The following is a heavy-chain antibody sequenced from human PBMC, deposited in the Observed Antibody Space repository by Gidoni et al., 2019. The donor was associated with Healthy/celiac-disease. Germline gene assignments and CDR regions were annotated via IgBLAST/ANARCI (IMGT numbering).Heavy chain of an antibody. CDR2: INHSGST. J-gene: IGHJ4*02. Sequence: QVQLQQWGAGLLKPSETLSLTCAVYGGSFSGYYWSWIRQPPGKGLEWIGEINHSGSTNYNPSLKSRVTISVDTSKNQFSLKLSSVTAADTAVYYCARGPSGGYSYGSGWGQGTLVTVSS. CDR1: GGSFSGYY. CDR3: ARGPSGGYSYGSG. D-gene: IGHD5-18*01. V-gene: IGHV4-34*01.